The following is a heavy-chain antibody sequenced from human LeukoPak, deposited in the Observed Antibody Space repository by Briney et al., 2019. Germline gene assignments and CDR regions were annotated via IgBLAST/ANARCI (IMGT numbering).Heavy chain of an antibody. Sequence: GESLKISCKASGYNFLSYWIAWVRQMSGKGLECMGVIYPGDSDTRYSPSFQGQVTMSVDKSITTAYLHWSSLQASDTAIYYCARLGCNSVACFRPPPFYNYYMDVWGKGTTVTVSS. CDR2: IYPGDSDT. CDR3: ARLGCNSVACFRPPPFYNYYMDV. J-gene: IGHJ6*03. V-gene: IGHV5-51*01. CDR1: GYNFLSYW. D-gene: IGHD2/OR15-2a*01.